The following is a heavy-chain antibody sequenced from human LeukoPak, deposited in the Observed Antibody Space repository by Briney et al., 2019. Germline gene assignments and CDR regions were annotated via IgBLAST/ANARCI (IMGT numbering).Heavy chain of an antibody. J-gene: IGHJ5*02. CDR2: ISAYNGNT. Sequence: ASVRVSCKASGYTFTSYGISWVRQAPGQGLEGMGWISAYNGNTNYAQKLQGRVTMTTDTSTSTAYMELRSLRSDDTAVYYCARDPAYSSSWYHNANWFDPWGQGTLVTVSS. D-gene: IGHD6-13*01. CDR3: ARDPAYSSSWYHNANWFDP. V-gene: IGHV1-18*01. CDR1: GYTFTSYG.